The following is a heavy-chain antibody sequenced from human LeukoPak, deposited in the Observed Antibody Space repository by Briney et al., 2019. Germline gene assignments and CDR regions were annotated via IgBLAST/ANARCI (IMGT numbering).Heavy chain of an antibody. CDR1: GYTFTSYA. CDR3: ARVSPTDYGDYDGAFDI. Sequence: ASVKVSCKASGYTFTSYAISWVRQAPGQGLEWMGRIIPILGIANYAQKFQGRVTITADKSTSTAYMELSSLRSEDTAVYYCARVSPTDYGDYDGAFDIWGQGTMVTVSS. V-gene: IGHV1-69*04. CDR2: IIPILGIA. J-gene: IGHJ3*02. D-gene: IGHD4-17*01.